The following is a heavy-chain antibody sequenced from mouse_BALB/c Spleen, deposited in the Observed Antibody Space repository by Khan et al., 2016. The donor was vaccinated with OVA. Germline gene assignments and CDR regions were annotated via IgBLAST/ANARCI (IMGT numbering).Heavy chain of an antibody. J-gene: IGHJ2*01. CDR3: TRGGYGSYGY. D-gene: IGHD2-10*02. CDR1: GYTFTSYY. Sequence: QVRLQQSGAELVKPGASVKLSCKASGYTFTSYYLYWVKQRPGQGLEWIGEINPSNGGTNFNEKFKNKATLTVDKSSSTTYMQLNSLTSEDSAVYYCTRGGYGSYGYWGQGTTLTVSS. CDR2: INPSNGGT. V-gene: IGHV1S81*02.